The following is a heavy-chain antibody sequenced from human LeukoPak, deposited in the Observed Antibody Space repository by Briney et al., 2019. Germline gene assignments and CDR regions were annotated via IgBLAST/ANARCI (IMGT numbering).Heavy chain of an antibody. V-gene: IGHV4-4*07. D-gene: IGHD2-21*02. CDR1: GGSISGNYY. Sequence: PSETLSLTCTVSGGSISGNYYWSWIRQPAGKGLEWIGRIYARGNTNYNPSLKSRVTISVDKSKNQFSLKLSSVTAADTAVYYCARALHVTVAFDIWGQGTMVTVSS. J-gene: IGHJ3*02. CDR2: IYARGNT. CDR3: ARALHVTVAFDI.